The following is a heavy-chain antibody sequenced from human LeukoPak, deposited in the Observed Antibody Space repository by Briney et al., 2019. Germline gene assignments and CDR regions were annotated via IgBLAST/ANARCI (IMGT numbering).Heavy chain of an antibody. CDR1: GYTFITYG. Sequence: RASVKVSSRASGYTFITYGINWVRQAPGQGLEWMGWISPYDGSTNFAQNLQGRVTMTTDTITSTAFMELRSLRFEDTALYYCVRDKAPRYTYGLGHWGQGTLVTVSS. D-gene: IGHD5-18*01. J-gene: IGHJ4*02. CDR2: ISPYDGST. V-gene: IGHV1-18*01. CDR3: VRDKAPRYTYGLGH.